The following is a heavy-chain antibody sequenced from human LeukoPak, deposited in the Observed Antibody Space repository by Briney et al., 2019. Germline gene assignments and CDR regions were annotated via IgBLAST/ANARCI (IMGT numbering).Heavy chain of an antibody. D-gene: IGHD2-2*01. V-gene: IGHV3-30*18. CDR3: AKGDIVVESGGGKFYPLDAFDI. CDR2: ISYDGSNK. CDR1: GFTFNTYG. J-gene: IGHJ3*02. Sequence: GRSLRLSCAASGFTFNTYGIHWVRQAPGEGLEWVAVISYDGSNKYYADSVKGRFTISRDNSKNTLYLQMNSPRTEDTAVYYCAKGDIVVESGGGKFYPLDAFDIWGQGTMVTVSS.